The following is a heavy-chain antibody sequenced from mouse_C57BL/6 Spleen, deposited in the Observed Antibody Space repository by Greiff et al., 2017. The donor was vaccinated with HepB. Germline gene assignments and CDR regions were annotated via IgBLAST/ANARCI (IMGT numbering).Heavy chain of an antibody. J-gene: IGHJ1*03. D-gene: IGHD3-1*01. CDR1: GFTFSRYA. CDR2: ISSGGDYI. CDR3: TRGATGGVYWYFDV. V-gene: IGHV5-9-1*02. Sequence: EVKLVESGAGLVKPGGSLKLSCAASGFTFSRYAMSWVRQTPEKRLEWVAYISSGGDYIYYADTVKGRFTISRDNARNTLYLQMSSLTSEDTAMYYGTRGATGGVYWYFDVGGTGTTVTVSS.